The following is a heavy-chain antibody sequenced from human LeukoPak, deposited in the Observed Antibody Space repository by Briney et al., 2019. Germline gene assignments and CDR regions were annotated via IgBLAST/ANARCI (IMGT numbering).Heavy chain of an antibody. V-gene: IGHV3-53*01. D-gene: IGHD2/OR15-2a*01. Sequence: GGSLRLSCAASGFTVSSNYMSWVRQAPGKGLEWVSVIYSGGTTYYADSVKGRITISRDNSKNTLYLQMNSLRGEDTAVYYCARVLSVSYCDSWGQGTLVTVSS. CDR3: ARVLSVSYCDS. CDR1: GFTVSSNY. CDR2: IYSGGTT. J-gene: IGHJ4*02.